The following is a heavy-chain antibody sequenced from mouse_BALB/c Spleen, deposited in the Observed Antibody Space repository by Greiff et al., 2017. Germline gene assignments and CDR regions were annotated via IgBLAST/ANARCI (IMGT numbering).Heavy chain of an antibody. CDR3: ARSRGGYCRYDGFAY. CDR1: GYTFTDYV. Sequence: QVQLQQSGPELVKPGASVKMSCKASGYTFTDYVISWVKQRTGQGLEWIGGIYPGSGSTYYNEKFKGKATLTADKSSNTAYMQLSSLTAEDSAVYFGARSRGGYCRYDGFAYWGQGTLVTVSA. D-gene: IGHD2-14*01. J-gene: IGHJ3*01. CDR2: IYPGSGST. V-gene: IGHV1-77*01.